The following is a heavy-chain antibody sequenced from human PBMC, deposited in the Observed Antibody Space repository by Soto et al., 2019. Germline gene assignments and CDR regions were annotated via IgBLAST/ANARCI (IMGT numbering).Heavy chain of an antibody. V-gene: IGHV3-11*01. Sequence: GGSLRLSFAASGFTFSDYYMSCIRQAPGKGLEWVSYITSRGPTMSYADSVKGRFTISRDNARNSLYLQMNSLRVEDTAVYYCARDRSDNRTNGFYXSGQGTLFTVS. J-gene: IGHJ3*02. CDR3: ARDRSDNRTNGFYX. D-gene: IGHD3-10*01. CDR1: GFTFSDYY. CDR2: ITSRGPTM.